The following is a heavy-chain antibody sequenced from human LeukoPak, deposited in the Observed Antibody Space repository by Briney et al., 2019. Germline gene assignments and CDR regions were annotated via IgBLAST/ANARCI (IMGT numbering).Heavy chain of an antibody. D-gene: IGHD1-26*01. J-gene: IGHJ4*02. Sequence: SQTLSLTCTVSGGSISGYKWSWIRQPAGKGLEWIGRIYSSGSTNYNPSLKSRVTMSVDTSKNQFSLNLSSVTAADTAVYYCTRGVVGATAPDYWGQGSLVIVAS. CDR3: TRGVVGATAPDY. V-gene: IGHV4-4*07. CDR2: IYSSGST. CDR1: GGSISGYK.